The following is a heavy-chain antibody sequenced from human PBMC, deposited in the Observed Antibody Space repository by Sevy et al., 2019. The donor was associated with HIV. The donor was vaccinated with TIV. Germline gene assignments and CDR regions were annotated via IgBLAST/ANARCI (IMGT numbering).Heavy chain of an antibody. Sequence: SETLSLTCTVSGGSISSSSNYWGWIRQPPGKGLEWIGSIYYSGSTYYNPSLKSRVTISVDTSKNQFSLKLSSVTAADTAVYYCASPFDYDYVWGSYRYDYWGQGTLVTVS. CDR2: IYYSGST. CDR3: ASPFDYDYVWGSYRYDY. CDR1: GGSISSSSNY. J-gene: IGHJ4*02. D-gene: IGHD3-16*02. V-gene: IGHV4-39*01.